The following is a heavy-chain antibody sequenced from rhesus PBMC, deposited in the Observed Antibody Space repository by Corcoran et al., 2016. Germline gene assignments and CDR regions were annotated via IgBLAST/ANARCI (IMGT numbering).Heavy chain of an antibody. V-gene: IGHV4-147*01. CDR1: GGSISSNY. D-gene: IGHD3-3*01. CDR3: AQEDSSFWTGYYLYGLDY. Sequence: QVQLQQWGEGLVKPSETLSLTCVVYGGSISSNYWSWIRQPPGTGLEWIGRIRRGEGTSSSPAARRRVNISVDTSKDQFSLGLSSVTAADTAVYYCAQEDSSFWTGYYLYGLDYWGQGVVVTVSS. J-gene: IGHJ6*01. CDR2: IRRGEGT.